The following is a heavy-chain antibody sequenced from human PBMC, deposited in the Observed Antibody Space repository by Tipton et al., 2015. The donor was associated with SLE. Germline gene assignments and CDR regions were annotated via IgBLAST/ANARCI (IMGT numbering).Heavy chain of an antibody. D-gene: IGHD3-3*01. CDR3: ARLDNFWSRFDP. J-gene: IGHJ5*02. V-gene: IGHV5-51*03. CDR2: IYPADSDI. Sequence: QLVQSGAEVKKPGDSLKISCKGSGYSFTTSWIAWVRQMPGKGLEWMGIIYPADSDIRYSLSFQGQITISADKSINTAYLQWRSLEASDNAVYYCARLDNFWSRFDPWGQGTLVTVSS. CDR1: GYSFTTSW.